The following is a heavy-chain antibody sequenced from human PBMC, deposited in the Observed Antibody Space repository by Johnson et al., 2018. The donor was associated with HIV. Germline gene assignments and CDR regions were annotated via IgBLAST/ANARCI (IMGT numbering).Heavy chain of an antibody. CDR2: ITWNGGST. CDR3: ARDRGGPVRDDAFDI. D-gene: IGHD3-10*01. J-gene: IGHJ3*02. V-gene: IGHV3-20*04. Sequence: VQLVESGGGVVRPGGSLRLSCAASGFTFDDYGMRWVRQTPGKGLEWVAGITWNGGSTYYADSVKGRFTISRDNSKNTLYLQMNSLRAEDTAVYYCARDRGGPVRDDAFDIWGQGTMVTVSS. CDR1: GFTFDDYG.